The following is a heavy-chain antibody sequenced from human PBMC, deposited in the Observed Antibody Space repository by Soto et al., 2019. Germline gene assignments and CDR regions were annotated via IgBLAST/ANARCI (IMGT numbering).Heavy chain of an antibody. Sequence: PGGSLRLSCAASGFTFSNFEMHWVRQAPGKGLEWVPYISSSGSTIYYADSVKGRFTISRDNAKNSLYLQMNSLRAEDTAVYYCARERGYYYDSSGYLRWGQGTLVTVSS. J-gene: IGHJ4*02. V-gene: IGHV3-48*03. CDR2: ISSSGSTI. CDR1: GFTFSNFE. CDR3: ARERGYYYDSSGYLR. D-gene: IGHD3-22*01.